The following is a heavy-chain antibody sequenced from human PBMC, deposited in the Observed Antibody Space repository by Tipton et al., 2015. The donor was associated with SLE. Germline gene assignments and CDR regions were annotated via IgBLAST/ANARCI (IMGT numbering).Heavy chain of an antibody. Sequence: TLSLTCTVSGGSISSYFWSWVRQPPGKGLEWIGYIDYSGRTNYNPSLRSRITIAVDTSENQFSLKLSSVTAADTAVYYCARSLPEYQYRVEYFQHWGQGTLVTVSS. CDR3: ARSLPEYQYRVEYFQH. J-gene: IGHJ1*01. CDR2: IDYSGRT. V-gene: IGHV4-59*01. CDR1: GGSISSYF. D-gene: IGHD2-2*01.